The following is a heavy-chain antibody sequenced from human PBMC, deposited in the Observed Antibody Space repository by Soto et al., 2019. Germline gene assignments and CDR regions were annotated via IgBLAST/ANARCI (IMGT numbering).Heavy chain of an antibody. Sequence: PGGSRRLSGAGSGFTFRQQSVYWVRQPPGKGLQCVSSISGSGRNIYHAEYVKGSFTTSRENSKNTPYLQMTSLSSEDSAVYYCVKVSGYCTGGSCFSYFDYWGQGT. J-gene: IGHJ4*02. D-gene: IGHD2-15*01. CDR2: ISGSGRNI. V-gene: IGHV3-64D*06. CDR3: VKVSGYCTGGSCFSYFDY. CDR1: GFTFRQQS.